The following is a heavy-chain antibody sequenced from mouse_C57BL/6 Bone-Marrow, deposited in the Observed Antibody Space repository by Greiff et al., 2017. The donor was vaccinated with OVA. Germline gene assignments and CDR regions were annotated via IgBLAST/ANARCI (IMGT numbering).Heavy chain of an antibody. Sequence: LQESGAELVKPGASVKLSCKASGYAFSSYWINWVKQRPGKGLEWIGQIYPGDGDTNYTEKFKGKATLTADKSAYTAYMQLSSLTSEGSAVYFCARSSITTVVAPHWDFDVWGTGTTVTVSS. V-gene: IGHV1-80*01. CDR1: GYAFSSYW. J-gene: IGHJ1*03. D-gene: IGHD1-1*01. CDR3: ARSSITTVVAPHWDFDV. CDR2: IYPGDGDT.